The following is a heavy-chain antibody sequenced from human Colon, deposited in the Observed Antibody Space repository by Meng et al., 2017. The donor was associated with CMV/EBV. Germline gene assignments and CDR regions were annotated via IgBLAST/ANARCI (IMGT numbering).Heavy chain of an antibody. J-gene: IGHJ4*02. CDR1: GFTVSSNY. CDR2: IYSGGST. Sequence: GGSLRLSCAASGFTVSSNYMSWVRQAPGKGLEWVSVIYSGGSTYYADSVKGRFTISRDNSKNTLYLQMNSLRAEDTAVYYCARDFWDTDYTGYWGQGTLVAVSS. CDR3: ARDFWDTDYTGY. D-gene: IGHD3-16*01. V-gene: IGHV3-66*02.